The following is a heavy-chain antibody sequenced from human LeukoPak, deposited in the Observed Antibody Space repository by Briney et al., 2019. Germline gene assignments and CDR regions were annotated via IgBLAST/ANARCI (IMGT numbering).Heavy chain of an antibody. CDR1: GASISSYY. V-gene: IGHV4-59*08. J-gene: IGHJ4*02. Sequence: PSETLSLTCTVSGASISSYYWSWIRQPPGKGLEWIGYIYYSGSTNYNPSLKSRVTISVDTSKNQFSLKVRSVTAADTAVYYCARFYGSGSYYFDYWGQGTLVTVSS. D-gene: IGHD3-10*01. CDR3: ARFYGSGSYYFDY. CDR2: IYYSGST.